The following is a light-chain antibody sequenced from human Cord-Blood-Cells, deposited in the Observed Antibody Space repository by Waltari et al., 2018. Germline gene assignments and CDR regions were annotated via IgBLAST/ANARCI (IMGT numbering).Light chain of an antibody. CDR1: RSDVGGYNY. CDR2: EFS. V-gene: IGLV2-14*01. CDR3: SSYTSSSTLV. J-gene: IGLJ2*01. Sequence: QSALTQPASVSGSPGQSITISCTGTRSDVGGYNYVSCYQQHPGKAPKLMIYEFSNRPSGVSNRFAGSKSGNTASLTISGLQAEDEADYYCSSYTSSSTLVFGGGTKLTVL.